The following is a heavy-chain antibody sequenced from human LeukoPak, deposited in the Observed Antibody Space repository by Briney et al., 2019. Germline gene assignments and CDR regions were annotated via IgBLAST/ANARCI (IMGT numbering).Heavy chain of an antibody. CDR3: ARVQAGKWDFDY. D-gene: IGHD2-8*01. V-gene: IGHV3-48*01. J-gene: IGHJ4*02. CDR1: GFAFNTYS. CDR2: IRSDSSII. Sequence: GGSLRLSCAASGFAFNTYSMNWVRQAPGKGLEWVSYIRSDSSIIYYADSVRGRFTMSRDNGKNSLYLQMNSLRVEDTAVYFCARVQAGKWDFDYWGQGTLVTVSS.